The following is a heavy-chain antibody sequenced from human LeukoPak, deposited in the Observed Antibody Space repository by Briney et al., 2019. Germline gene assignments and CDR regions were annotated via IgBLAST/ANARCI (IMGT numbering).Heavy chain of an antibody. V-gene: IGHV4-39*01. J-gene: IGHJ4*02. CDR3: ANHDYDFWSGYYFDY. CDR2: TYYSGIT. CDR1: GGPTSRGGNY. Sequence: KARETLSSTSTALGGPTSRGGNYGGGFRHPQGKGLGWLGSTYYSGITYYNPSLKSRVTISVDTSKNQFSLNLSSVTAADTAVYYCANHDYDFWSGYYFDYWGQGTLVTVSS. D-gene: IGHD3-3*01.